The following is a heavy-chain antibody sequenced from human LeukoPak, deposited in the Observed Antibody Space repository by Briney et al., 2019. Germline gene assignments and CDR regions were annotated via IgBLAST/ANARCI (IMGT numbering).Heavy chain of an antibody. CDR2: IYTSGST. V-gene: IGHV4-4*07. CDR1: GGSISSYY. CDR3: AANDYSNRAFDY. Sequence: SETLSLTCTVSGGSISSYYWSWIRQPAGKGLEWIGRIYTSGSTNYNPSLKSRVTMSVDTSKNQFSLKLSSVTAADTAVYYCAANDYSNRAFDYWGQGTLVTVSS. D-gene: IGHD4-11*01. J-gene: IGHJ4*02.